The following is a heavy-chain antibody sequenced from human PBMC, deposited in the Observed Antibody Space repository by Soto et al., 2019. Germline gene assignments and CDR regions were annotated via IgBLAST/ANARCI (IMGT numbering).Heavy chain of an antibody. J-gene: IGHJ5*02. CDR3: ARTTRYGDYWFDP. Sequence: SETLSLTYTVSGGSISSYYWSWIRQPPGKGLEWIGYIYYSGSTNYNPSLKSRVTISVDTSKNQFSLKLSSVTAADTAVYYCARTTRYGDYWFDPWGQGTLVTVSS. CDR2: IYYSGST. D-gene: IGHD4-17*01. CDR1: GGSISSYY. V-gene: IGHV4-59*01.